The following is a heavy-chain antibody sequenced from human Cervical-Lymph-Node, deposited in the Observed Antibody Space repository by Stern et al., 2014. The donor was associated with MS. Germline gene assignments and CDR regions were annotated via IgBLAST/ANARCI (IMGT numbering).Heavy chain of an antibody. Sequence: QVQLEESGAKVKKPGSSVKVSCTASGGTFSSYAISWVRQAPGQGLEWVGGVIPIFGTANCAQQFQGKGPIIAEDNHRTATMEMSSLRSEDTAVYYCARGERKEGLVRDMDVWGQGTTVTVSS. CDR1: GGTFSSYA. V-gene: IGHV1-69*01. CDR2: VIPIFGTA. D-gene: IGHD1-26*01. CDR3: ARGERKEGLVRDMDV. J-gene: IGHJ6*02.